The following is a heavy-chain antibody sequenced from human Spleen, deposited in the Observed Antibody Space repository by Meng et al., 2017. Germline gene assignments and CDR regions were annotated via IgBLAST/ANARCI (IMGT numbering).Heavy chain of an antibody. CDR3: AKDPPNVDTAMVSFDY. J-gene: IGHJ4*02. Sequence: GGSLRLSCEASGFTFSSYDISWVRQSPGKGMEWVSASGGESGNKYYADSVKGRFTVSRDNSKNTVYLQMNSLRAEDTAVYYCAKDPPNVDTAMVSFDYWGQGTLVTVSS. D-gene: IGHD5-18*01. CDR2: SGGESGNK. CDR1: GFTFSSYD. V-gene: IGHV3-23*01.